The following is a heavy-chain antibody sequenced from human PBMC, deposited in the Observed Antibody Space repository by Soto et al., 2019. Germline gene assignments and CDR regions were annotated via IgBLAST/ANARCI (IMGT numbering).Heavy chain of an antibody. CDR1: GFTFSSYG. Sequence: PGGSLRLSCAASGFTFSSYGMHWVRQAPGKGLEWVAVIWYDGSNKYYADSVKGRFTISRDNSKNTLYLQMNSLRAEDTAVYYCARDKHEEYSGYDSPGYWGQGTLVTVSS. CDR3: ARDKHEEYSGYDSPGY. V-gene: IGHV3-33*01. J-gene: IGHJ4*02. D-gene: IGHD5-12*01. CDR2: IWYDGSNK.